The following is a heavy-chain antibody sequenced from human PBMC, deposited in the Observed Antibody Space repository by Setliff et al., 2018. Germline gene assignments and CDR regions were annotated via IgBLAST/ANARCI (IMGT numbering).Heavy chain of an antibody. CDR2: IIPIFGTA. Sequence: SVKVSCKASGGTFSSYAIGWVRQAPGQGLEWMGRIIPIFGTANYAQKFQGRVTITADKSTSTAYMELSSLRSEDTAVYYCARGRHPPWSGYPYYYMDVWGKGTTVTVS. CDR3: ARGRHPPWSGYPYYYMDV. CDR1: GGTFSSYA. V-gene: IGHV1-69*06. D-gene: IGHD3-3*01. J-gene: IGHJ6*03.